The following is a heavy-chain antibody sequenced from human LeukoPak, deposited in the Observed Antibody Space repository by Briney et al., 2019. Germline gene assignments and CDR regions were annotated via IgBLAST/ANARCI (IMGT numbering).Heavy chain of an antibody. D-gene: IGHD3-22*01. CDR3: ARMYYFDSSGYFP. CDR1: GGSISSSNW. J-gene: IGHJ5*02. CDR2: IYHSGST. Sequence: SGTLSLTCAVSGGSISSSNWWSWVRQPPGKGLEWIGEIYHSGSTNYNPSLKSRVTISADKSISTAYLQWSSLKASDTAMYYCARMYYFDSSGYFPWGQGTLVTVSS. V-gene: IGHV4-4*02.